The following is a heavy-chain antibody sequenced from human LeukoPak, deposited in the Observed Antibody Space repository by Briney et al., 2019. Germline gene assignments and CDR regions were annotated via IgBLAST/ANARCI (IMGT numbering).Heavy chain of an antibody. CDR3: ATXXXGSYYDSXXXYSHFXXXX. CDR2: VDPEDGET. V-gene: IGHV1-69-2*01. J-gene: IGHJ4*01. D-gene: IGHD3-22*01. CDR1: GYTFTDYY. Sequence: ASVKISCKVSGYTFTDYYMHWVQQAPGKGLEWMGLVDPEDGETIYAEKFQGRVTITADTSTDTAYMELSSLRSEDTAVYYCATXXXGSYYDSXXXYSHFXXXXWXXXXLVTVSS.